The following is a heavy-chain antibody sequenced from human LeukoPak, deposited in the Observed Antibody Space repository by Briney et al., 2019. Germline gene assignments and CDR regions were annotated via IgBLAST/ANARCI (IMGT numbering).Heavy chain of an antibody. J-gene: IGHJ4*02. CDR2: ILYDGSNK. V-gene: IGHV3-33*01. CDR3: AREGFGELFIMGGEFDY. Sequence: PGRSLRLSCAAAGFTFSSYGMHWVRQAPGKGLEWVAVILYDGSNKYYADSVKGRFTISRDNYKTTLYLQINSLRAEDTAVYYCAREGFGELFIMGGEFDYWGQGTLVPVSS. CDR1: GFTFSSYG. D-gene: IGHD3-10*01.